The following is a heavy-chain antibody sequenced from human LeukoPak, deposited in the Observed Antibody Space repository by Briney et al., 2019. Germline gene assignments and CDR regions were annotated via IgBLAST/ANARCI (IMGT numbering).Heavy chain of an antibody. J-gene: IGHJ4*02. CDR1: GYTFTSYE. CDR2: MNPNSGNT. D-gene: IGHD3-10*01. CDR3: ARFSARGSPTY. Sequence: ASVKVSCKASGYTFTSYEINWVRQATGQGLEWMGWMNPNSGNTGYAQKFQGRVTMTRDTSISTAYMGLSRLRSDDTAVYYCARFSARGSPTYWGQGTLVTVSS. V-gene: IGHV1-8*01.